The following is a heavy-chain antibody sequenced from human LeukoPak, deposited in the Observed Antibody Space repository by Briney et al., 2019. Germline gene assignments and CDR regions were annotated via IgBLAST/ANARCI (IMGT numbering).Heavy chain of an antibody. CDR2: IRGSGGST. CDR3: AKRTQLYFDY. J-gene: IGHJ4*02. Sequence: PGGSLRLSCAASGFTFSSYAMSWVRQAPGKGLEWVSDIRGSGGSTYYADSVKGRFTISRDNSKNTLYLQMNSLRAEDTAVYYCAKRTQLYFDYWGQGTLVTVSS. CDR1: GFTFSSYA. D-gene: IGHD5-18*01. V-gene: IGHV3-23*01.